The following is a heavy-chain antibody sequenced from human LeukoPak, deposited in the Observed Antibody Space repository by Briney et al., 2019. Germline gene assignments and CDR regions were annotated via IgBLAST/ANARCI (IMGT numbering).Heavy chain of an antibody. Sequence: ASVKVSCKASGGTFSSYAISWVRQAPGQGLEWMGRIIPILGIANYAQKFQGRVTITADKSTSTAYMELSSLRSEDTAVYYCASYGSGGYHLDYWGQGTLVTVSS. V-gene: IGHV1-69*04. CDR2: IIPILGIA. J-gene: IGHJ4*02. D-gene: IGHD3-10*01. CDR1: GGTFSSYA. CDR3: ASYGSGGYHLDY.